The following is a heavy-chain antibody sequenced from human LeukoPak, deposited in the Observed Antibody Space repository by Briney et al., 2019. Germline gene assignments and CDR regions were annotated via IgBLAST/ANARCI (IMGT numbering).Heavy chain of an antibody. CDR2: ISGDGATT. J-gene: IGHJ4*02. V-gene: IGHV3-43*02. CDR1: GFTFDDYA. Sequence: GGSLRLSCAVSGFTFDDYAMHWVRQAPGKGLEWVSLISGDGATTYYADSVKGRFTISRDNSKNTLYLQVNSLRAEDTAVYYCARDRATYYVDYWGQGTLVTVSS. CDR3: ARDRATYYVDY.